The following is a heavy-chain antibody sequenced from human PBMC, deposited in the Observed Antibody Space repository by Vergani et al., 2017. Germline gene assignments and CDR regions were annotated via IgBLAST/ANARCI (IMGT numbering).Heavy chain of an antibody. D-gene: IGHD5-12*01. Sequence: QVTLRESGPALVKPTQTLTLTCTFSGFSILTSEMCVSWIRQPPGKALEWLALIDWNDNKYFNTSLKTSLTISKDASKNQVVLTMTNMDPVDTATYYCARISRRGRGGYDIFDFWGQGILVTVAS. V-gene: IGHV2-70*01. CDR1: GFSILTSEMC. CDR3: ARISRRGRGGYDIFDF. CDR2: IDWNDNK. J-gene: IGHJ4*02.